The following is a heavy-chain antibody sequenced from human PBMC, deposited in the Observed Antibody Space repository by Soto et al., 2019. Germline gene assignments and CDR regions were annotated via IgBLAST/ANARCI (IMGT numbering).Heavy chain of an antibody. CDR1: GFTFSVYS. J-gene: IGHJ4*02. CDR2: ITSDTKTI. D-gene: IGHD6-19*01. V-gene: IGHV3-48*02. Sequence: PGGSLRLSCVASGFTFSVYSMNWVRQAPGKGLEWFSYITSDTKTIKYADSVKGRFTISRDNAKNSVYLQMNSLRDEDTAVYYCARSVDGHFDYWGQGTVVTVSS. CDR3: ARSVDGHFDY.